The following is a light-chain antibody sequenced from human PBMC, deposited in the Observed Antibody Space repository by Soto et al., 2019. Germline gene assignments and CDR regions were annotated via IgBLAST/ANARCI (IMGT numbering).Light chain of an antibody. CDR3: QQRSNWPLT. CDR1: QSVSSL. CDR2: DAS. V-gene: IGKV3-11*01. J-gene: IGKJ4*01. Sequence: EIVLTPSPATLSLSPVARATLSCRASQSVSSLLAWYQQKSGQPPRLLVSDASKRATGVPARFSGSGSGTDFTLIISSLEPEDFAVYYCQQRSNWPLTFGGGTKVDIK.